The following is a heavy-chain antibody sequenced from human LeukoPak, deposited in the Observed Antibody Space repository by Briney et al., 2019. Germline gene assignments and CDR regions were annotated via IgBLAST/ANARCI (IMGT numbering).Heavy chain of an antibody. Sequence: GGSLRLSCAASGFTFSSYGMHWVRQAPGKGLEWVAFIRYDGSNKYYADSVKGRFTISRDNSKNTLYLQMNSLRAEDTAVYYCARQGTHYDFWSGYFTWGQGTLVTVSS. D-gene: IGHD3-3*01. V-gene: IGHV3-30*02. CDR3: ARQGTHYDFWSGYFT. J-gene: IGHJ5*02. CDR1: GFTFSSYG. CDR2: IRYDGSNK.